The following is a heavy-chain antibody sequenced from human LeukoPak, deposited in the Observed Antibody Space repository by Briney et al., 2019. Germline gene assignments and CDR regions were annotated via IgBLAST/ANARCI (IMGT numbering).Heavy chain of an antibody. J-gene: IGHJ4*02. D-gene: IGHD2-2*01. V-gene: IGHV3-23*01. CDR1: GFTFSKNA. Sequence: GGSLRLSCAASGFTFSKNAMSWVRQAPGKGLEWVSSLSGSGADTYYADSVKGRFTVSRDNAKNTAYLQMNSLRAEDTAVYYCAKDPYGTRYFDYWGQGTLVTAS. CDR2: LSGSGADT. CDR3: AKDPYGTRYFDY.